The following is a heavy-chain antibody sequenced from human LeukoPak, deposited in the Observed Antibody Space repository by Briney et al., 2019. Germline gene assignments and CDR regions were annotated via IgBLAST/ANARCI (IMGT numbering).Heavy chain of an antibody. Sequence: VASAKVSCKVSGYTLTELSMHWVRQAPGKGLEWMGGFDPEDGETIYAQKFQGRVTMTEDTSTDTAYMELSSLRSEDTAVYYCARIAYCGGDCFYGMDVWGQGTTVTVSS. D-gene: IGHD2-21*01. V-gene: IGHV1-24*01. CDR2: FDPEDGET. CDR3: ARIAYCGGDCFYGMDV. CDR1: GYTLTELS. J-gene: IGHJ6*02.